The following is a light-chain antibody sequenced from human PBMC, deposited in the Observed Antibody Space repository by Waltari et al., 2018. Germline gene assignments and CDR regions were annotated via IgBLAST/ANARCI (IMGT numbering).Light chain of an antibody. V-gene: IGLV2-14*03. CDR1: SSDSGGYEY. Sequence: SALTQPDSVSGSPGQSITISCSGISSDSGGYEYVSWYQQHPGKAPKVIIYDVNNRPSGVSNRFSGSKSGSSASLTISGLQAEDEADYYCSSFTSSTTGIFGVGTKVTVL. CDR2: DVN. J-gene: IGLJ2*01. CDR3: SSFTSSTTGI.